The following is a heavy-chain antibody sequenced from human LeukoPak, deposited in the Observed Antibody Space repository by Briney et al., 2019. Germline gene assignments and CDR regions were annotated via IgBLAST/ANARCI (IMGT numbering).Heavy chain of an antibody. Sequence: SETLSLTCTVSGGSLSSSSYYWGWIRQPPGRGLEWIGSIYYSGSIYYNPSLKSRVTISVDTSKNQFSLKLSSVTAADTAVYYCARRRYCSSTSCYRRWFDPWGQGTLVTVSP. J-gene: IGHJ5*02. V-gene: IGHV4-39*01. CDR3: ARRRYCSSTSCYRRWFDP. CDR2: IYYSGSI. CDR1: GGSLSSSSYY. D-gene: IGHD2-2*02.